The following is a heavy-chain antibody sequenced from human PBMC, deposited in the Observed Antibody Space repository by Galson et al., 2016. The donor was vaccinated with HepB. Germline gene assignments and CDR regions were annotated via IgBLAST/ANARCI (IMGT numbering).Heavy chain of an antibody. CDR1: GGFFSGYY. CDR3: ARGSGSGAYDYYYHGLDV. Sequence: SETLSLTCGFYGGFFSGYYWNWIRQSPGKGLEWIGEINHNGNTNYNPSLKSRVTISVDTSKNQFSLKLSSVTAADTAVYYCARGSGSGAYDYYYHGLDVGGRGTTVTVSS. D-gene: IGHD3-10*01. CDR2: INHNGNT. J-gene: IGHJ6*02. V-gene: IGHV4-34*01.